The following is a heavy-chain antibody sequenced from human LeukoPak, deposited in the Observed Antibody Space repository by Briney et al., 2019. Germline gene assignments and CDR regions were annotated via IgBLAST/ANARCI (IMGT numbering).Heavy chain of an antibody. CDR2: IYYSGST. V-gene: IGHV4-59*01. Sequence: SETLSLTCTVSGGSISSYYWSWIRQPPGKGLEWIGYIYYSGSTNYNPSLKSRVTISVDTSKNQFSLKLSSVTAADTAVYYCARTQFGELLYHYFDYWGQGTLVTVSS. D-gene: IGHD3-10*01. CDR1: GGSISSYY. CDR3: ARTQFGELLYHYFDY. J-gene: IGHJ4*02.